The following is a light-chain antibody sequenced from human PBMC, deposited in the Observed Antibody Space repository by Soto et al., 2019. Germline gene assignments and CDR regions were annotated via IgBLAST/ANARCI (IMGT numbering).Light chain of an antibody. V-gene: IGKV3-15*01. J-gene: IGKJ5*01. CDR3: QQYNTWPPIT. CDR1: QSLTSN. Sequence: EVVMTQSPGTLSVSPGGRATLSCRAIQSLTSNLAWYQQKPGQAPRLLIYGASTRATGIPVRFSGSGSGTEFTLTISSLQSEDFAVYYCQQYNTWPPITFGQGTRLEI. CDR2: GAS.